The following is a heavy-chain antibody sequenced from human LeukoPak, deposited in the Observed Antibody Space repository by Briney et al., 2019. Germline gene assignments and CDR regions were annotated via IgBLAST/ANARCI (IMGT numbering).Heavy chain of an antibody. J-gene: IGHJ6*03. D-gene: IGHD6-13*01. Sequence: PGGSLRLSCAASGFTFSSYSMNWVRQAPGKGLEWVSSISSSSSYIYYADSVKGRFTISRDNAENSLYLQMNSLRAEDTSVYYCARTGYSSSWYEGIHYYYMDVWGKGTTVTISS. CDR2: ISSSSSYI. CDR3: ARTGYSSSWYEGIHYYYMDV. V-gene: IGHV3-21*01. CDR1: GFTFSSYS.